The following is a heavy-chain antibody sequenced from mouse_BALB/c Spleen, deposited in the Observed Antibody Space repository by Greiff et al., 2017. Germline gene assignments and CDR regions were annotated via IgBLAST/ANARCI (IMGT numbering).Heavy chain of an antibody. J-gene: IGHJ1*01. CDR3: ARDGNYGYFDV. V-gene: IGHV2-2*02. CDR2: IWSGGST. Sequence: VQLVESGPGLVQPSQSLSITCTVSGFSLTSYGVHWVRQSPGKGLEWLGVIWSGGSTDYNAAFISRLSISKDNSKSQVFFKMNSLQANDTAIYYCARDGNYGYFDVWGAGTTVTVSS. D-gene: IGHD2-1*01. CDR1: GFSLTSYG.